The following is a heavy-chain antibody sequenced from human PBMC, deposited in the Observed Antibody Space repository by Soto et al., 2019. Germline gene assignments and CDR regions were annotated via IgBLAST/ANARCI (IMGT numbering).Heavy chain of an antibody. Sequence: SETLSLTCTVSGGSISSYYWSWIRQPPGKGLEWIGYIYYSGSTNYNPSLKSRVTISVDTSKNQFSLKLSSVTAADTAVYYCARLIVATIPNDYWGQGTLVTVSS. CDR2: IYYSGST. CDR3: ARLIVATIPNDY. V-gene: IGHV4-59*01. CDR1: GGSISSYY. D-gene: IGHD5-12*01. J-gene: IGHJ4*02.